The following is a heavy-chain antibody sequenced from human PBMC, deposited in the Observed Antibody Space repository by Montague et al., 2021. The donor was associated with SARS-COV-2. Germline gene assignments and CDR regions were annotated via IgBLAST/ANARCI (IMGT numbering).Heavy chain of an antibody. J-gene: IGHJ6*02. CDR3: ARDTRITMLVVVNRYGMDV. Sequence: SETLSLTCTVSGGAISSSSYYWGWIRQPPGKGLEWIGSIYYSGSTYYXPSLKSRVTISVDTSKNQFSLKLSSVTAADTAVCYCARDTRITMLVVVNRYGMDVWGQGTTVTVSS. CDR1: GGAISSSSYY. V-gene: IGHV4-39*07. D-gene: IGHD3-22*01. CDR2: IYYSGST.